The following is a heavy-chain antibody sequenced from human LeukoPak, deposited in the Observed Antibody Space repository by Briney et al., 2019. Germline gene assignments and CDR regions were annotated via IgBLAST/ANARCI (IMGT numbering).Heavy chain of an antibody. CDR2: VFYTGST. V-gene: IGHV4-59*01. CDR1: GGSISPDY. Sequence: SETLSLTCTVSGGSISPDYWGWIRQPPGKGLEWIAYVFYTGSTTYNPSLKSRLTISVDTSKSQFSLKLNSVTAADTAVYYCARDLGPSRGFDYWGRGTLVTVSS. J-gene: IGHJ4*02. CDR3: ARDLGPSRGFDY. D-gene: IGHD3-10*01.